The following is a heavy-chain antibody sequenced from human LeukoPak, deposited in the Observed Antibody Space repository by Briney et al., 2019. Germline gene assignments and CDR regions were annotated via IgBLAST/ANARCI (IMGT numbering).Heavy chain of an antibody. D-gene: IGHD1-26*01. CDR1: GFTFSGSA. V-gene: IGHV3-73*01. Sequence: QSGGSLRLSCAASGFTFSGSAMHWVRQASGKGLEWVGRIRSKANSYATAYAASVKGRFTISRDDSKNTAYLQMNSLKTEDTALYYCARGAIVGALNYWGQGTLVTVSS. CDR3: ARGAIVGALNY. J-gene: IGHJ4*02. CDR2: IRSKANSYAT.